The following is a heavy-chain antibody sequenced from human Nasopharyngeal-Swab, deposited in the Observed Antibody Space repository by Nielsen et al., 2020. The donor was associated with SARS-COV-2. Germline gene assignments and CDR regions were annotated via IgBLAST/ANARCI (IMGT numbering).Heavy chain of an antibody. CDR1: GFTFSTYN. CDR2: ISGRTTYI. J-gene: IGHJ4*02. CDR3: ARGGQQPL. D-gene: IGHD6-13*01. Sequence: GESLKISCAASGFTFSTYNMHWVRQAPGKGLEWVSSISGRTTYIYYADSMKCRFTISRDNAKNSLYLQMSSLRAEDTAIYYCARGGQQPLWGQGTLVTVSS. V-gene: IGHV3-21*01.